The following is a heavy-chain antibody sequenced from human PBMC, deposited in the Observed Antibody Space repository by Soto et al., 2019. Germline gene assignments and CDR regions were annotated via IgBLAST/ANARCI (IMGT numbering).Heavy chain of an antibody. V-gene: IGHV1-2*04. CDR2: INPNSGGT. D-gene: IGHD3-16*01. CDR1: GYTFTGYY. J-gene: IGHJ6*03. CDR3: ARGFHKVGYYYMDV. Sequence: ASVKVSCKASGYTFTGYYMHWVRQAPGQGLEWMGWINPNSGGTNYAQKFQGWVTMTRDTSISTAYMELSRLRSDDTAVYYCARGFHKVGYYYMDVWGKGTTVTVSS.